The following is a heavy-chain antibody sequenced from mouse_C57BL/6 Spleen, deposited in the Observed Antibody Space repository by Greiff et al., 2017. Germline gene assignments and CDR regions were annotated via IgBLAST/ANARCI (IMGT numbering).Heavy chain of an antibody. CDR2: IHPNSGST. V-gene: IGHV1-64*01. CDR1: GYTFTSYW. D-gene: IGHD3-2*02. CDR3: ASSDSSGYWFAY. J-gene: IGHJ3*01. Sequence: VQLQQPGAELVKPGASVKLSCKASGYTFTSYWMHWVKQRPGQGLEWIGMIHPNSGSTNYNEKFKSKATLTVDKSSSTAYMQLSSLTSEDSAVYYCASSDSSGYWFAYWGQGTLVTVSA.